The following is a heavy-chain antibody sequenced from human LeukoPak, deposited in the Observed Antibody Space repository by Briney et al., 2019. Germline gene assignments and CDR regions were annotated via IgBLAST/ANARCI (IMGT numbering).Heavy chain of an antibody. CDR3: ARRMVYASGGSWFYP. Sequence: PSETLSLTCSVSGDSISSSSSLYWAWIRQRGGKGLEWIGSSNHIDPSYPNPSLKSRVPISVDTSSNQFSLKIGSVTAADTAVYYCARRMVYASGGSWFYPWGQGVRVIVSS. CDR2: SNHIDPS. CDR1: GDSISSSSSLY. J-gene: IGHJ5*02. D-gene: IGHD2-8*01. V-gene: IGHV4-39*07.